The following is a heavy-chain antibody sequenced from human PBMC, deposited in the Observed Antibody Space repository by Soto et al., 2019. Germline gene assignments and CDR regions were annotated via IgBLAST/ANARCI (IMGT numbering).Heavy chain of an antibody. J-gene: IGHJ4*02. V-gene: IGHV1-69*13. CDR1: GGTLSSYA. CDR2: IITIFGTA. CDR3: ARDLLDYGGNSISWY. Sequence: ASVKVSCKASGGTLSSYAVSWVRQDHGQGLEWMGRIITIFGTANYAQKFQGRVTINADESTSTAYMELSSLRSEDTAVYYCARDLLDYGGNSISWYWGQGTLLTVSS. D-gene: IGHD4-17*01.